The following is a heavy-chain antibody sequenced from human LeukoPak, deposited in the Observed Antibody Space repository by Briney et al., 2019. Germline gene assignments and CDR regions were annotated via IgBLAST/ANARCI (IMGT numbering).Heavy chain of an antibody. V-gene: IGHV3-48*01. D-gene: IGHD6-19*01. CDR1: GFTFSSYS. Sequence: GGSLRLSCAASGFTFSSYSMNWVRQAPGKGLEWVSYISSSGSTIYYADSVKGRFTISRDNSKNTLYLQMNSLRAEDTAVYYCAKDPTWPYSSGGEYFQHWGQGTLVTVSS. CDR3: AKDPTWPYSSGGEYFQH. CDR2: ISSSGSTI. J-gene: IGHJ1*01.